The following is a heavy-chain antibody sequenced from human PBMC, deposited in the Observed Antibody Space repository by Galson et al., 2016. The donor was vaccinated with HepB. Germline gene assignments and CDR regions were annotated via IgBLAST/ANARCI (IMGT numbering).Heavy chain of an antibody. D-gene: IGHD3-16*01. CDR3: VRVGFTFGMNWLDP. CDR1: GNSISRTHH. V-gene: IGHV4-28*03. Sequence: SETLSLTCSVSGNSISRTHHWGWVRQPPGKGLEWLGYIDYSGSTYSRPSLKSRLTMSIEPSKNQFSLILGSVTAAAPAKYFCVRVGFTFGMNWLDPWGQGALVTVSS. CDR2: IDYSGST. J-gene: IGHJ5*02.